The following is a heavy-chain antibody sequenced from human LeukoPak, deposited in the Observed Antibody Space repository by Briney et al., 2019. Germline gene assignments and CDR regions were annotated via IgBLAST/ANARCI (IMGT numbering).Heavy chain of an antibody. CDR2: ISREGTNK. CDR1: GFTFSSYG. V-gene: IGHV3-30*03. D-gene: IGHD2-2*03. J-gene: IGHJ4*02. CDR3: ATKLDGQASSDY. Sequence: GGSLRLSCAASGFTFSSYGMHWVRQAPGKGLEWVAVISREGTNKYYADSVKGRFTISRDNLKDTLYLEMSSLSAEDTAVYTCATKLDGQASSDYWGQGTLVTVST.